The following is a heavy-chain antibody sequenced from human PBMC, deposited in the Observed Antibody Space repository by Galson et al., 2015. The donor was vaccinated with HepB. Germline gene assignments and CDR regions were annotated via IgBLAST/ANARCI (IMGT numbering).Heavy chain of an antibody. CDR3: ARIRIVVVPTTIKGDYYYYMDV. Sequence: SLRLSCAGSGFTFTSYSMNRVRQAPGKGLEWLSYITGTGSTIYYADSMEGRFTISRDNARNSLYLQMNSLRADDTAVYYCARIRIVVVPTTIKGDYYYYMDVWGKGTTVTVSS. V-gene: IGHV3-48*03. D-gene: IGHD2-2*01. CDR2: ITGTGSTI. J-gene: IGHJ6*03. CDR1: GFTFTSYS.